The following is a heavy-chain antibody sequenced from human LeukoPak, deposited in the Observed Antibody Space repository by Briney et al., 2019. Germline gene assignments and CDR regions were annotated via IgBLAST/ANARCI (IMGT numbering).Heavy chain of an antibody. CDR3: AKDTAFWGYHGSGSFDY. D-gene: IGHD3-10*01. Sequence: PGGSLRLSCSASGFTFSSFWMSWVRQAPGKGLEWVAKIKQDGSEKYYVDSVKGRFTISRDNSKNSLYLQMNSLRTEDTALYYCAKDTAFWGYHGSGSFDYWGQGTLVTVSS. CDR1: GFTFSSFW. J-gene: IGHJ4*02. V-gene: IGHV3-7*05. CDR2: IKQDGSEK.